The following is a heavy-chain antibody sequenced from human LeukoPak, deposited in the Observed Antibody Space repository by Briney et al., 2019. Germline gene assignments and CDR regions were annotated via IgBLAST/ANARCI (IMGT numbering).Heavy chain of an antibody. CDR3: PRGRTPRRTYYYDSSAYFGMDV. V-gene: IGHV4-34*01. CDR1: GGSFSGYY. Sequence: SETLSLTCAVYGGSFSGYYWSWIRQPPGKGLEWIGEINHSGSTNYNPSLKSRVTISVDTSKNQFSLQMRSVLAADPAVYYCPRGRTPRRTYYYDSSAYFGMDVWGKGTTVTVSS. CDR2: INHSGST. J-gene: IGHJ6*03. D-gene: IGHD3-22*01.